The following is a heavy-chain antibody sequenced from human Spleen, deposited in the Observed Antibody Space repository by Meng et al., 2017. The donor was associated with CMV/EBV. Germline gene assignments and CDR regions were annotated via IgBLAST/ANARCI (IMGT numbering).Heavy chain of an antibody. CDR3: ARVGSLVPPQDY. CDR1: GGSVSSGSYY. V-gene: IGHV4-61*01. J-gene: IGHJ4*02. CDR2: IYYSGST. Sequence: GSLRLSCTVSGGSVSSGSYYWSWIRQPPGKGLEWIGYIYYSGSTNYNPSLKSRVTISVDTSKNQFSLKLSSVTAADTAVYYCARVGSLVPPQDYWGQGTLVTVS.